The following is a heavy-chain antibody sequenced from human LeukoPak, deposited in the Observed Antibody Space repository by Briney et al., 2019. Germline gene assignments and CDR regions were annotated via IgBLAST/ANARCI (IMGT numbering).Heavy chain of an antibody. D-gene: IGHD2-15*01. CDR1: GFTFSSYA. CDR3: AKPALIVVVVAATYDAFDI. Sequence: PGRSLRLSCAASGFTFSSYAMHWVRQAPGKGLEWVAVISYDGSNKYYADSVKGRFTISRDNSKNTLYLQMNSLRAEDTAVYYCAKPALIVVVVAATYDAFDIWGQGTMVTVSS. V-gene: IGHV3-30-3*02. CDR2: ISYDGSNK. J-gene: IGHJ3*02.